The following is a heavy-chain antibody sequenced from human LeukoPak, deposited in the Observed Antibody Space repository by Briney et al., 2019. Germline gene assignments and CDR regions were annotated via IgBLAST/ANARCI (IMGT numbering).Heavy chain of an antibody. CDR2: IYYSGST. J-gene: IGHJ6*03. D-gene: IGHD4-17*01. V-gene: IGHV4-39*01. CDR1: GGSISSSSYY. Sequence: SETLSLTCAVSGGSISSSSYYWGWIRQPPGKGLEWIGSIYYSGSTYYNPSLKSRVTISVDTSKNQFSLKLSSVTAADTAVYYCARGQGGDYVGYYYYYYYMDVWGKGTTVTVSS. CDR3: ARGQGGDYVGYYYYYYYMDV.